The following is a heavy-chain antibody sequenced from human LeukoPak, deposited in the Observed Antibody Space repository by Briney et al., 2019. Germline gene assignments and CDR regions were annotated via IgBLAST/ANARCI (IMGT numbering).Heavy chain of an antibody. J-gene: IGHJ5*02. Sequence: SETLSLTCTVSGDFFISSSNHWVWIRQPPGKGLEWVGSIYYDGSAYYNSALKSRATIFADTSKSQFSLKLNSVIAADTAVYYCGRRGLLVPASWGQGTLVTVSS. CDR1: GDFFISSSNH. CDR2: IYYDGSA. D-gene: IGHD2-2*01. CDR3: GRRGLLVPAS. V-gene: IGHV4-39*01.